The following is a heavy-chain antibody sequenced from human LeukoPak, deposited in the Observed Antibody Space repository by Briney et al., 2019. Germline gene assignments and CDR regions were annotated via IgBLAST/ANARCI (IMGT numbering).Heavy chain of an antibody. J-gene: IGHJ4*02. V-gene: IGHV4-59*01. Sequence: PSETLSLTCTVSGGSISSYYWGWIRQPPGKGLEFIGYIFYSGTTNFSPSLKSRVTLSVDTSKNQFSLRLNSVTAADTAVYYCARGGSAAKYYFDSWGQGTLVTVSS. CDR2: IFYSGTT. CDR3: ARGGSAAKYYFDS. D-gene: IGHD6-13*01. CDR1: GGSISSYY.